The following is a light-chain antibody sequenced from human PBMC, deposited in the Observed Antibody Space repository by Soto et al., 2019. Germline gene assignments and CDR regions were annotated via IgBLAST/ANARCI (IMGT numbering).Light chain of an antibody. Sequence: IVLTQSPGTLSLSPGERATLSCRASQSVSSIYLAWYQQKPGQAPRLLIFGASSRATGIPDRFSGSGSGTDFTLSISRLEPEDFAVYYCQQYSNSPLTFGGGTKVDIK. CDR3: QQYSNSPLT. V-gene: IGKV3-20*01. CDR2: GAS. CDR1: QSVSSIY. J-gene: IGKJ4*01.